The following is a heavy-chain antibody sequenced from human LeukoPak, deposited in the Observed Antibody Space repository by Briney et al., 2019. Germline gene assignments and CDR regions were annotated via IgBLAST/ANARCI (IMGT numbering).Heavy chain of an antibody. CDR2: IWFDGSKR. D-gene: IGHD1-26*01. CDR1: GFTFRSYG. J-gene: IGHJ4*02. Sequence: PGRSLRLSCAASGFTFRSYGMHWVRQAPGKGLEWVAVIWFDGSKRYYADSVKGRFTISRDNSKNTLYLQMNSLRAEDTAVYYCASRWDLLLYWGQGILVTVSS. V-gene: IGHV3-33*01. CDR3: ASRWDLLLY.